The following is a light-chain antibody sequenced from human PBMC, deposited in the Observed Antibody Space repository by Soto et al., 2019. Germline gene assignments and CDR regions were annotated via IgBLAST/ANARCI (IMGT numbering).Light chain of an antibody. V-gene: IGKV3-20*01. J-gene: IGKJ1*01. CDR1: QSVSSSY. Sequence: EIVLTQSPGTLSLSPGERATLSCRASQSVSSSYLAGYQHNRGQAPRLLIYGASSRAPGIPDRFGGSGSGTDFTLTISRLEPEDFAVYYCQQYGSSRWTFGQGTKVEIK. CDR3: QQYGSSRWT. CDR2: GAS.